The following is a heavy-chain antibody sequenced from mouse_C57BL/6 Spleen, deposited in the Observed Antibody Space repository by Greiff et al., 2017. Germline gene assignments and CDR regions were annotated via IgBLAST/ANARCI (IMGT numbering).Heavy chain of an antibody. CDR1: GYTFTSYW. CDR2: IDPSDSYT. D-gene: IGHD1-1*01. J-gene: IGHJ2*01. Sequence: QVQLQQPGAELVKPGASVKLSCKASGYTFTSYWMQWVKQRPGQGLEWIGEIDPSDSYTNYNQKFKGKATLTVDTSSSTAYMQLSSLTSEDSAVYYCARGRILPDYWGQGTTLTVSS. CDR3: ARGRILPDY. V-gene: IGHV1-50*01.